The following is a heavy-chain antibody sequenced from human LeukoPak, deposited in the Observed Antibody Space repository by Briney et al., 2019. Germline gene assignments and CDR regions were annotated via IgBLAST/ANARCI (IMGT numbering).Heavy chain of an antibody. CDR3: AKDRLLNCRGDCYIFDY. CDR2: IISSGSTI. Sequence: GGSLRLSCAASGFTFSSYEMNWVRQAPGKGLEWVAYIISSGSTIYYADSLKGRFSISRDNSKNTLYLQVNGLRTEDTAVYYCAKDRLLNCRGDCYIFDYWGQGTVVTVSS. CDR1: GFTFSSYE. D-gene: IGHD2-21*02. V-gene: IGHV3-48*03. J-gene: IGHJ4*02.